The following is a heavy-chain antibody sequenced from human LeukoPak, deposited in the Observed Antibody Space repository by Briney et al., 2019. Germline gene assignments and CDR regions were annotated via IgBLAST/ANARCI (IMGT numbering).Heavy chain of an antibody. CDR1: GFTFINYW. CDR2: ISRSSSII. J-gene: IGHJ3*02. CDR3: ARAKRNGFDI. Sequence: GGSLRLSCAASGFTFINYWMHWVRQAPGKGLEWVSYISRSSSIIYYADSVKGRFTISRDNAKNSLFLQMNSLRAEDTAVYYCARAKRNGFDIWGQGTMVTVSS. V-gene: IGHV3-48*01.